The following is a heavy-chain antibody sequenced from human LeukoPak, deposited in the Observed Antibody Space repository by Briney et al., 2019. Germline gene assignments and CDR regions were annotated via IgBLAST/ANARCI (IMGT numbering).Heavy chain of an antibody. CDR1: GFTFSGYA. CDR2: ITAGGDST. Sequence: GSLRLSCAASGFTFSGYAMSWVRLAPGEGLEWVSAITAGGDSTYYAESVKGRFTISRDNLKNMVFLQMSTLRAEDTAIYYCAKSHASIWNVYDYWGQGTLVTVSS. J-gene: IGHJ4*02. D-gene: IGHD6-13*01. CDR3: AKSHASIWNVYDY. V-gene: IGHV3-23*01.